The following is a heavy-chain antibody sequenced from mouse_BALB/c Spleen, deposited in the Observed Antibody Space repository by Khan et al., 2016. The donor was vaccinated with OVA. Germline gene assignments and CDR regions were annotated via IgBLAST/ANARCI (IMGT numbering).Heavy chain of an antibody. CDR3: AMGRTY. D-gene: IGHD4-1*01. Sequence: EVQLQESGPGLVKPSQSLSLTCTVTGYSITSDYAWNWIRQFPGNKLDWMGYISYSGSTSYNPSLKSRISITRDTSKNQFFLQLNSVTTEDTATYYCAMGRTYWGQGTLVTVSA. J-gene: IGHJ3*01. CDR1: GYSITSDYA. CDR2: ISYSGST. V-gene: IGHV3-2*02.